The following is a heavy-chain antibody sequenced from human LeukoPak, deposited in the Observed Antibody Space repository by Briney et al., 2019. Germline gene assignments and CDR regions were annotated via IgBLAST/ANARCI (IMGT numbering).Heavy chain of an antibody. Sequence: GGSLRLSCAASGFTFSSYAMHWVRQAPGKGLVWVAVISYDGSNKYYADSVKGRFTISRDNSKNTLYLQMNSLRAEDTAVYYCARSWSYFDYWGQGTLVTVSS. CDR2: ISYDGSNK. V-gene: IGHV3-30-3*01. J-gene: IGHJ4*02. CDR1: GFTFSSYA. D-gene: IGHD6-13*01. CDR3: ARSWSYFDY.